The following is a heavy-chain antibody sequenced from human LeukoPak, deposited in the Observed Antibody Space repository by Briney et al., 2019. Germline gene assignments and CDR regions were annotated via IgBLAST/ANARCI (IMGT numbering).Heavy chain of an antibody. CDR2: IYTSGST. V-gene: IGHV4-61*02. CDR3: ARGSDFDWSRYYYYGMDV. J-gene: IGHJ6*02. D-gene: IGHD3-9*01. Sequence: NPSETLSLTCTVSGGSISSGSYYWSWIRQPAGKGLEWIGRIYTSGSTNYNPSLKSRVTISVDTSKNQFSLKLSSVAAADTAVYYCARGSDFDWSRYYYYGMDVWGQGTTVTVSS. CDR1: GGSISSGSYY.